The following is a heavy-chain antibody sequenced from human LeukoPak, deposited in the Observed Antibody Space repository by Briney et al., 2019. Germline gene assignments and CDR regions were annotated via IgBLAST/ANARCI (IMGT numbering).Heavy chain of an antibody. CDR2: ISGSGGST. CDR3: AKSSEGRYYYDSSGYYSPFDY. D-gene: IGHD3-22*01. V-gene: IGHV3-23*01. Sequence: PGGSLRLSCAASGGTFSRYARSWVRQAPGKGLEWVSAISGSGGSTYYAASVKGRFTIPRDNSKNTLYLQMNSLRAEDTAVYYCAKSSEGRYYYDSSGYYSPFDYWGQGTLVTVSS. CDR1: GGTFSRYA. J-gene: IGHJ4*02.